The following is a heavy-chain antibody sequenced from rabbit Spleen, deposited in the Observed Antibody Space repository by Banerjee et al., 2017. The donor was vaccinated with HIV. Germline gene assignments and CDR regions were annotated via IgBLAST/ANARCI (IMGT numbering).Heavy chain of an antibody. CDR2: IVGSSSGFT. D-gene: IGHD4-1*01. CDR3: AREGGILMAGAFNL. CDR1: GFSFSSSDY. Sequence: QSLEESGGDLVKPGASLTLTCTASGFSFSSSDYMCWVRQAPGKGLEWISCIVGSSSGFTYSATWAKGRFTCSKTSSTTVTLQMTSLTVADTATYFCAREGGILMAGAFNLWGQGTLVTVS. J-gene: IGHJ4*01. V-gene: IGHV1S40*01.